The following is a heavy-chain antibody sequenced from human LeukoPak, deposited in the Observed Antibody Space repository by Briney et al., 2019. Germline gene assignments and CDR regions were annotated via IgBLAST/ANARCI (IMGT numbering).Heavy chain of an antibody. V-gene: IGHV4-59*01. CDR1: GGSISGYY. CDR2: IYDSGST. CDR3: ARDPQFSGRFDP. J-gene: IGHJ5*02. D-gene: IGHD6-19*01. Sequence: SETLSLTCTVTGGSISGYYWSWIRQPPGMGLEWIGYIYDSGSTKYNPSLKSRVTISVDTSKNQFSLKLSSVTAADTALYYCARDPQFSGRFDPWGQGIPVTVSS.